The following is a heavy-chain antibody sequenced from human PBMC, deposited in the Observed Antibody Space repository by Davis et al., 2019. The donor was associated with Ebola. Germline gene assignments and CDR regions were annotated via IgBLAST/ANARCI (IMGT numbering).Heavy chain of an antibody. J-gene: IGHJ4*02. CDR1: GFTFNEYE. Sequence: GESLKISCVASGFTFNEYEMNWVRQTPEKGLEWISYISDSGSAAYYTDSVKDRFTISRDNAKNSLYLQMNTLRVEDTAIYYCVPGTWIRGQGILVTVSS. D-gene: IGHD5-18*01. CDR3: VPGTWI. V-gene: IGHV3-48*03. CDR2: ISDSGSAA.